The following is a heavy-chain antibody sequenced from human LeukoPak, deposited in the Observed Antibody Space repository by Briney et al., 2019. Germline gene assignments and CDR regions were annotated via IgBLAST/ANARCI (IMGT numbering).Heavy chain of an antibody. CDR3: ARDRPPQH. D-gene: IGHD6-6*01. CDR1: GGSISSYY. J-gene: IGHJ1*01. Sequence: SETLSLTCTVSGGSISSYYWSWIRQPPGKGLEWIGYIYYSGSTNYNPSLKSRVTMSVDTSKNQFSLKLSSVTAADTAVYYCARDRPPQHWGQGTLVTVSS. CDR2: IYYSGST. V-gene: IGHV4-59*12.